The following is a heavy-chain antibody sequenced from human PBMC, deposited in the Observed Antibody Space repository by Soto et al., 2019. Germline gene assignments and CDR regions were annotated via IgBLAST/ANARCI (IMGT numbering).Heavy chain of an antibody. CDR2: IHYSGST. J-gene: IGHJ6*02. V-gene: IGHV4-59*08. Sequence: QVQLQESGPGLVKPSETLSLTCTVSGGSISSYYWSWVRQPPGKGLEWIGYIHYSGSTNYNPSLMSRVTLSIDTSKSQFSLSLTSVTAADTAVYYWARQPNDSVTGHYNYGMDVGGQGTTVTVSS. CDR3: ARQPNDSVTGHYNYGMDV. CDR1: GGSISSYY. D-gene: IGHD3-9*01.